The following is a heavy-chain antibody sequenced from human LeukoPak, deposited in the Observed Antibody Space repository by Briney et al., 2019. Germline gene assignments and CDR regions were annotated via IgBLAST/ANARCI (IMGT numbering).Heavy chain of an antibody. CDR3: AKVPTGNYDSSGYFAY. D-gene: IGHD3-22*01. CDR1: AFTFSSYA. V-gene: IGHV3-23*01. Sequence: GGSLRLSCAASAFTFSSYAMSWVRQAPGKGLEWVSAISGSGGSLYYAASVKGRFTISRDNSNHTLHLKMNRLTAEETAVHYCAKVPTGNYDSSGYFAYWGQGTLVTVSS. J-gene: IGHJ4*02. CDR2: ISGSGGSL.